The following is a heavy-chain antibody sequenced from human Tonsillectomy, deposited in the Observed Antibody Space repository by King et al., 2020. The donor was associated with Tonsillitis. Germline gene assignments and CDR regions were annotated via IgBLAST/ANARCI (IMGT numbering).Heavy chain of an antibody. CDR2: ISSNGGST. CDR1: GFTFSSYA. J-gene: IGHJ4*02. Sequence: VQLVESGGGLVQPGGSLRLSCSASGFTFSSYAMHWVRQAPGKGLEYVSAISSNGGSTYYADSVKGRFTISRDNSKNTLYLQMSSLRAEDTAVYYCVRSLGIAVAGKLASELDYWGQGTLVTVSS. V-gene: IGHV3-64D*06. CDR3: VRSLGIAVAGKLASELDY. D-gene: IGHD6-19*01.